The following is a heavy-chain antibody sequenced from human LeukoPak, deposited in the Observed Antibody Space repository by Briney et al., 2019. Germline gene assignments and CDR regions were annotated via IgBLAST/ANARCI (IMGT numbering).Heavy chain of an antibody. CDR3: ARDFERSGSSNNWFDP. V-gene: IGHV1-46*01. CDR2: INPSGGST. CDR1: GYTFTSYY. J-gene: IGHJ5*02. Sequence: GASVKVSCKASGYTFTSYYIHWVRQAPGQGLEWMGIINPSGGSTSYAQKFQGRVTMTRGMSTSTVYMELSSLRSEDTAVYYCARDFERSGSSNNWFDPWGQGTLVTVSS. D-gene: IGHD3-10*01.